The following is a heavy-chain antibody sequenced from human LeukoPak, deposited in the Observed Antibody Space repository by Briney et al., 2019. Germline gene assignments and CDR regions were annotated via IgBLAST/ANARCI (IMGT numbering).Heavy chain of an antibody. Sequence: GGSLRLSCAASGFTFDDYTMHWVRQAPGKGREWVSLISWDGGSTYYADSVKGRFTISRDNSKNSLYLQMNSLRTEDTALYYCAKEGTRYCSGGSCYLSYFDYWGQGTLVTVSS. CDR1: GFTFDDYT. V-gene: IGHV3-43*01. J-gene: IGHJ4*02. D-gene: IGHD2-15*01. CDR2: ISWDGGST. CDR3: AKEGTRYCSGGSCYLSYFDY.